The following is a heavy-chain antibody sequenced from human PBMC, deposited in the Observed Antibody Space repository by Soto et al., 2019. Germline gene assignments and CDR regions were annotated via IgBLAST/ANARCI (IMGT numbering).Heavy chain of an antibody. CDR1: GGSISSYY. Sequence: SETLSLTCTVSGGSISSYYWSWIRQPPGKGLEWIGYIYYSGSTNYNPSLKSRVTISVDTSKNQFSLKLSSVTAADTAVYYCARTPVFGVVIRYFDYWGQGTLVTVSS. D-gene: IGHD3-3*01. V-gene: IGHV4-59*08. J-gene: IGHJ4*02. CDR2: IYYSGST. CDR3: ARTPVFGVVIRYFDY.